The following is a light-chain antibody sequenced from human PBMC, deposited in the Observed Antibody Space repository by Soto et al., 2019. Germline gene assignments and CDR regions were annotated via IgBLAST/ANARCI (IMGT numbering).Light chain of an antibody. CDR3: QQYSSWWT. Sequence: DIQMTQSPSTLSASVGDRVTITCRASQSISSWLAWYQQKAGKAPKLLIYKASTLESGVPSRFSGSESGTEFTLTINSLQPDDFATYYCQQYSSWWTFGQGTKVEIK. V-gene: IGKV1-5*03. CDR2: KAS. CDR1: QSISSW. J-gene: IGKJ1*01.